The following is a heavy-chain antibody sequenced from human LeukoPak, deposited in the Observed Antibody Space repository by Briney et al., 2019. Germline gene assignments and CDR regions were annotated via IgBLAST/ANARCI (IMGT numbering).Heavy chain of an antibody. CDR1: GFTFSDYY. Sequence: TGGSLRLSCAASGFTFSDYYMSWIRQAPGKGLEWVSYISSSSSYTNYADSVKGRFTISRDNAKNSLYLQMNRLRAEDTAVYYCARVGPDRSIAGEHYYYYYGMDVWGQGTTVTVSS. CDR2: ISSSSSYT. CDR3: ARVGPDRSIAGEHYYYYYGMDV. J-gene: IGHJ6*02. D-gene: IGHD6-6*01. V-gene: IGHV3-11*05.